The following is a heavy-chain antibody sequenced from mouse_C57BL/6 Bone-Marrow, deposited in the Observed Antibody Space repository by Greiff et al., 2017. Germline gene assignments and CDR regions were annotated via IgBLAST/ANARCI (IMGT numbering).Heavy chain of an antibody. V-gene: IGHV1-81*01. CDR3: ARISAQATDY. CDR1: GYTFTSYG. Sequence: QVHVKQSGAELARPGASVKLSCKASGYTFTSYGISWVKQRTGQGLEWIGEIYPRSGNTYYNEKFKGKATLTADKSSSTAYMELRSLTSEDSAVYFCARISAQATDYWGQGTTLTVSS. J-gene: IGHJ2*01. CDR2: IYPRSGNT. D-gene: IGHD3-2*02.